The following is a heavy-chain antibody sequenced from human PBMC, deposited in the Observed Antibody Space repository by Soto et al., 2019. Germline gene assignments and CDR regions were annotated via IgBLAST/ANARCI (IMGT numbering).Heavy chain of an antibody. J-gene: IGHJ4*02. CDR1: GYTFTSYY. CDR3: ARVVGLGRGSGWSYHFDY. CDR2: INPSGGST. Sequence: ASVKVSCKASGYTFTSYYMHWVRQAPGQGLEWMGIINPSGGSTSYAQKFQGRVTMTRDTSTSTVYMELSSLRSEDTAVYYCARVVGLGRGSGWSYHFDYWGQGTLVTVSS. D-gene: IGHD6-19*01. V-gene: IGHV1-46*03.